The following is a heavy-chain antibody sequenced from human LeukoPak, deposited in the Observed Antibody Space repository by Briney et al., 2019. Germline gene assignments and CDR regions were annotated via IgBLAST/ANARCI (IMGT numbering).Heavy chain of an antibody. J-gene: IGHJ4*02. CDR3: ARDYCSSTSCLFDY. Sequence: ASVKVSCKASGYTFTGYHMHWVRQAPGQGLEWMGRINPNSGDTNYAQKFQGRVTMTRDTSISTAYMELSRLTSDDTAVYYCARDYCSSTSCLFDYWGQGTLVTVSS. CDR1: GYTFTGYH. CDR2: INPNSGDT. D-gene: IGHD2-2*01. V-gene: IGHV1-2*06.